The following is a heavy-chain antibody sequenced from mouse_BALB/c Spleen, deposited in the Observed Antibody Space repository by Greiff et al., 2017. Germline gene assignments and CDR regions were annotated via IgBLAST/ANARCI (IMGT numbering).Heavy chain of an antibody. V-gene: IGHV5-9-4*01. CDR1: GFTFSSYA. CDR3: ARENSLLRLRAMDY. Sequence: EVKLMESGGGLVKPGGSLKLSCAASGFTFSSYAMSWVRQSPEKRLEWVAEISSGGSYTYYPDTVTGRFTISRDNAKNTLYLEMSSLRSEDTAMYYCARENSLLRLRAMDYWGQGTSVTVSS. J-gene: IGHJ4*01. CDR2: ISSGGSYT. D-gene: IGHD1-2*01.